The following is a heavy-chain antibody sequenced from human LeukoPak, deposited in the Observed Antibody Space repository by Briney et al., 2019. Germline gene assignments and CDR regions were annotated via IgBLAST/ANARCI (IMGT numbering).Heavy chain of an antibody. V-gene: IGHV4-34*01. CDR2: INHSGST. CDR1: GYSISNTHY. D-gene: IGHD1-14*01. Sequence: SETLSLTCAVSGYSISNTHYWSWIRQPPGKGLEWIGEINHSGSTNYNPSLKSRVTISVDTSKNQFSLKLSSVTAADTAVYYCARGTGPRLGYYYMDVWGKETTVTVSS. CDR3: ARGTGPRLGYYYMDV. J-gene: IGHJ6*03.